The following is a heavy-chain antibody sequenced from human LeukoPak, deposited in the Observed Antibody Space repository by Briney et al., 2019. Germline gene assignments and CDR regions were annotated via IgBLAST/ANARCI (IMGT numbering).Heavy chain of an antibody. D-gene: IGHD3-10*01. CDR2: IIPIFGTA. Sequence: ASVKVSCKASGGTFSSYAISWVRQAPGLGLEWMGGIIPIFGTANYAQKFQGRVTITADESTSTAYMELSSLRSEDTAVYYCARGTSVGIYYGSGSYYWPHYWGRGTLVTVSS. CDR1: GGTFSSYA. V-gene: IGHV1-69*13. CDR3: ARGTSVGIYYGSGSYYWPHY. J-gene: IGHJ4*02.